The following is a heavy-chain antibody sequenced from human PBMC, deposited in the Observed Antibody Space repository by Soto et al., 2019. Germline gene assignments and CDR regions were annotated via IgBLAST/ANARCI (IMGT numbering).Heavy chain of an antibody. V-gene: IGHV1-69*13. J-gene: IGHJ6*02. Sequence: SVKVSCKASGGTFSSYAISWVRQAPGQGLEWMGRIISFFGTANYAQKFQGRVTITADESTSTAYMELCILRSEDTAVYYCARARCSSTSCYEFFDNYYYYGMDVWGQGTTVTVSS. D-gene: IGHD2-2*01. CDR2: IISFFGTA. CDR3: ARARCSSTSCYEFFDNYYYYGMDV. CDR1: GGTFSSYA.